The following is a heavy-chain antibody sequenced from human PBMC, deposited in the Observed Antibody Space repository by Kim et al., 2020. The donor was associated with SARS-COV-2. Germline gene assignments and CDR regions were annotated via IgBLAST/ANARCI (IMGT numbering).Heavy chain of an antibody. CDR3: ARRTSISRFYP. CDR1: GGSIFSTNYY. V-gene: IGHV4-39*07. Sequence: SETLSLTCSVSGGSIFSTNYYWAWIRQPPGKGLEWLGNIYFIGITQYNPSLESRVTISIDRNGKRFSLKLTSVTAADTAIYYCARRTSISRFYPWGQGT. D-gene: IGHD1-1*01. J-gene: IGHJ5*02. CDR2: IYFIGIT.